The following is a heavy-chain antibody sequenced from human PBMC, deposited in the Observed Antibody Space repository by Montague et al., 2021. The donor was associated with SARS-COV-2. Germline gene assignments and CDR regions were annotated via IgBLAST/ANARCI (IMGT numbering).Heavy chain of an antibody. V-gene: IGHV3-7*01. Sequence: SLRLSFAASIFTFSSYWMSWVRQAPGKGLEWVANIEQDGSEKYYVDSVKGRFTISRDNAKNSLYLQMNSLRAEDTAVYYCATVGATSWYFDLWGRGTLVTVSS. J-gene: IGHJ2*01. CDR1: IFTFSSYW. CDR3: ATVGATSWYFDL. D-gene: IGHD1-26*01. CDR2: IEQDGSEK.